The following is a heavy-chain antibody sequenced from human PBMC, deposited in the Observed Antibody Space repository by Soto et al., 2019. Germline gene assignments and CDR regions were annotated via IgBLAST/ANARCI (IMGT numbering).Heavy chain of an antibody. CDR3: ARDSSSHFDY. J-gene: IGHJ4*02. V-gene: IGHV4-59*01. D-gene: IGHD6-13*01. Sequence: SETLSLTCTVSGGSISSYYWIWTRQPPVNGLELIGYIYYRVSTNYDPSLKSRFTISGDGSKNEFSLKLSSFTAADTAVYYCARDSSSHFDYWGQGTLVTVSS. CDR2: IYYRVST. CDR1: GGSISSYY.